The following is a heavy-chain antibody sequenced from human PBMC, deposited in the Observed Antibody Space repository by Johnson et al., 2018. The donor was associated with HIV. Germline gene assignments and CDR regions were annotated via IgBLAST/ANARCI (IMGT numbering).Heavy chain of an antibody. CDR2: LKSKTDGGTT. D-gene: IGHD2-8*01. Sequence: VQLVESGGGLVKPGGSLRLSCAASGFTFRNAWMSWVRQAPGKGLEWVGRLKSKTDGGTTDYAAPVKGRFTISRDDSKNTLYLQMNSLKTEDTAVYFCTPVRMGFWGQGTMVTVSS. CDR3: TPVRMGF. J-gene: IGHJ3*01. V-gene: IGHV3-15*01. CDR1: GFTFRNAW.